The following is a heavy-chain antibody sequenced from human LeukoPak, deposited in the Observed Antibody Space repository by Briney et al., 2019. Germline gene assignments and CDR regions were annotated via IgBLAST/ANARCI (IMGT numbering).Heavy chain of an antibody. Sequence: TSETLSLTCTVSGGSISSYYWSWIRQPPGKGLEWIGYIYYSGSTNYNPSLKSRVTISLDTSKNQFSLKLSSVTAADTAVYYCAGHHPRNTVDFWGQGTLVTVSS. CDR1: GGSISSYY. CDR3: AGHHPRNTVDF. V-gene: IGHV4-59*08. CDR2: IYYSGST. D-gene: IGHD2-8*02. J-gene: IGHJ4*02.